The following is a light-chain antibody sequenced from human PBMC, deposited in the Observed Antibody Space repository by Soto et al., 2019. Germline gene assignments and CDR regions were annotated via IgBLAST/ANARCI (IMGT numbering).Light chain of an antibody. CDR3: QQYNNAAIT. J-gene: IGKJ4*01. V-gene: IGKV3-11*01. Sequence: EIVLTQSPSTLSLSPGERATLSCRASQSVSSYLAWYQQKPGQAPRLLIYDASNRATGIPARFSGSGSGTEFTLTISSLQSEDFAVYYCQQYNNAAITFGGGTKVDI. CDR1: QSVSSY. CDR2: DAS.